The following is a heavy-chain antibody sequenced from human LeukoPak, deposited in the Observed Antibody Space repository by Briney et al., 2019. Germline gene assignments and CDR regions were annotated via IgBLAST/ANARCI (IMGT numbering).Heavy chain of an antibody. CDR2: IYHSGST. Sequence: SQTLSLTCTVSGGSISSGGYYWSWIRQPPGKGLEWIGYIYHSGSTYYNPSLKSRVTISVDRSKNQFSLKLSSVTAADTAVYYCARDSQIQSRGFDYWGQGTLVTVSP. J-gene: IGHJ4*02. D-gene: IGHD5-18*01. CDR1: GGSISSGGYY. V-gene: IGHV4-30-2*01. CDR3: ARDSQIQSRGFDY.